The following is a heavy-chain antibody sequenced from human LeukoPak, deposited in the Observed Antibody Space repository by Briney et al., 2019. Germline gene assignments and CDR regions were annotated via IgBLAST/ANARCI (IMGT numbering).Heavy chain of an antibody. Sequence: GGSLRLSCAASGFTFDDYAMHWVRQAPGKGLEWVSGISWNSGSIGYADSVKGRFTISRDNAKNSLYLQMNSLRAEDTALYYCAKGPGYYYDSSGYSHFDYWGQGTLVTVSS. CDR3: AKGPGYYYDSSGYSHFDY. V-gene: IGHV3-9*01. D-gene: IGHD3-22*01. CDR1: GFTFDDYA. CDR2: ISWNSGSI. J-gene: IGHJ4*02.